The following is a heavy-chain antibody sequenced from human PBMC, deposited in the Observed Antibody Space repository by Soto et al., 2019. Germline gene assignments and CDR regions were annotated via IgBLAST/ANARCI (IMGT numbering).Heavy chain of an antibody. CDR1: GGSISSYY. V-gene: IGHV4-59*01. CDR3: ASAGGYCSSTSCYALDV. J-gene: IGHJ6*02. Sequence: PSETLSLTCTVSGGSISSYYWSWIRQPPGKGLEWIGYIYYSGSTNYNPSLKSRVTISVDTSKNQFSLRLSSVTAADTAVYYCASAGGYCSSTSCYALDVWGQGTTVTVSS. D-gene: IGHD2-2*01. CDR2: IYYSGST.